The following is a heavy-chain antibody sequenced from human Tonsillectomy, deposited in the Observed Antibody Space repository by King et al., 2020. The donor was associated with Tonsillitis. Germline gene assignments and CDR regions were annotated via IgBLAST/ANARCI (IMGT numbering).Heavy chain of an antibody. Sequence: VQLQQWGAGLVKPSEPLSLTCAVYGGSFSGYYWSWIRQPPGKGLEWIGEINHSGSTNYNPSLKGRVTISVDTSRNQFSLKLSSVTAADTAVYYCARGHYGEMGFDYWGQGTLVTVSS. V-gene: IGHV4-34*01. CDR2: INHSGST. CDR3: ARGHYGEMGFDY. CDR1: GGSFSGYY. J-gene: IGHJ4*02. D-gene: IGHD4-17*01.